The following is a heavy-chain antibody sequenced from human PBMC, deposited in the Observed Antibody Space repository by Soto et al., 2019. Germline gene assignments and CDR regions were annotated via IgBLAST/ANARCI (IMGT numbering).Heavy chain of an antibody. CDR1: GGSISSYY. V-gene: IGHV4-59*01. CDR2: IYYSGST. Sequence: SETLSLTCTVSGGSISSYYWSWIRQPPGKGLEWIGYIYYSGSTNYNPSLKSRVTISVDTSKNQFSLKLSSVTAADTAVYYCAREMPRPLADAFDILGQGTMVTVSS. CDR3: AREMPRPLADAFDI. D-gene: IGHD2-2*01. J-gene: IGHJ3*02.